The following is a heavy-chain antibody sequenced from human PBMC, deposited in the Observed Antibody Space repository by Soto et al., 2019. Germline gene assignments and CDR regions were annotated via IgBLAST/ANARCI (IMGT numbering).Heavy chain of an antibody. Sequence: QSGGSLRLSCVASGFTFSSYWMHWVRQAPGKGLVWVSRINRDGSSTIYADSVKGRFTISRDNAKNTLYLQMNSLRAEDTAVYYCEREWLQAFDPWGQGTLVTVSS. CDR3: EREWLQAFDP. CDR1: GFTFSSYW. CDR2: INRDGSST. J-gene: IGHJ5*02. V-gene: IGHV3-74*01. D-gene: IGHD5-12*01.